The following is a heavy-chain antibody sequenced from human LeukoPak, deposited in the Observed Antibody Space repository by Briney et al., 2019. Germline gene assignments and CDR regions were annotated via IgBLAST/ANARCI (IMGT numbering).Heavy chain of an antibody. D-gene: IGHD3-3*01. V-gene: IGHV1-18*01. CDR2: ISAYNGNT. CDR1: GYTFTSYG. J-gene: IGHJ4*02. CDR3: ARAYYDFWSGYQPFDY. Sequence: ASVKVSCKASGYTFTSYGISWVRQAPGQGLEWMGWISAYNGNTNYAQKLQGRVTMTTDTSTSTAYMELRSLRSDDTAVYYCARAYYDFWSGYQPFDYWGQGTLVTVSS.